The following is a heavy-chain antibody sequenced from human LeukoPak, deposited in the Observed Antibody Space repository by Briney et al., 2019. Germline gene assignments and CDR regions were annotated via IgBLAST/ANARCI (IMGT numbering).Heavy chain of an antibody. V-gene: IGHV3-48*01. J-gene: IGHJ4*02. CDR3: AKSRWVYSSSWYYFDY. Sequence: GGSLRLSCAASGFTFSDYSMNWVRQAPGKGLEWLSNISRGSRTIYYADSVKGRFTISRDNSKNTLYLQMNSLRAEDTAVYYCAKSRWVYSSSWYYFDYWGQGTLVTVSS. D-gene: IGHD6-13*01. CDR1: GFTFSDYS. CDR2: ISRGSRTI.